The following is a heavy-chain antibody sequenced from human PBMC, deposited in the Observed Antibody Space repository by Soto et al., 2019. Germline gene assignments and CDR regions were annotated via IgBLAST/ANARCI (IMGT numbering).Heavy chain of an antibody. Sequence: SVKVSCKASGGTFSSYTISWVRQAPGQGLEWMGRIIPILGIANYAQKFQGRVTITADKSTSTAYMELSSLRSADTAVYYCARAPHYYDFWSGYPNWFDPWGQGTLVTVSS. CDR2: IIPILGIA. CDR3: ARAPHYYDFWSGYPNWFDP. D-gene: IGHD3-3*01. CDR1: GGTFSSYT. V-gene: IGHV1-69*02. J-gene: IGHJ5*02.